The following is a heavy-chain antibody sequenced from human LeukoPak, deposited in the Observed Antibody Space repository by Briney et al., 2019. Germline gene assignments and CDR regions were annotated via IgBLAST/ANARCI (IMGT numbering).Heavy chain of an antibody. V-gene: IGHV3-23*01. J-gene: IGHJ6*03. CDR2: ISGSGGST. Sequence: GGTLRLSCAASGFTFSSYGMSWVRQAPGKGLEWVSAISGSGGSTYYADSVKGRFTISRDNSKNTLYLQMNSLRAEDTAVYYCARGPATDYYYYMDVWGKGTTVTISS. D-gene: IGHD1-26*01. CDR1: GFTFSSYG. CDR3: ARGPATDYYYYMDV.